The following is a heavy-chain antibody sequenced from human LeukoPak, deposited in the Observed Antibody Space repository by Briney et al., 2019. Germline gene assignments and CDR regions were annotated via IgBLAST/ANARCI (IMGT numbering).Heavy chain of an antibody. CDR1: GFTFNSYA. CDR3: AKSGYNRFDY. V-gene: IGHV3-23*01. CDR2: ISVSGHST. J-gene: IGHJ4*02. D-gene: IGHD5-24*01. Sequence: PGGSLRLSCAASGFTFNSYAMSWVRQAAGKGLEWVSAISVSGHSTYYADSVKGRFTISRDNSKNTLYLQMNSLRAEDTAVYYCAKSGYNRFDYWGQGTLVTVSS.